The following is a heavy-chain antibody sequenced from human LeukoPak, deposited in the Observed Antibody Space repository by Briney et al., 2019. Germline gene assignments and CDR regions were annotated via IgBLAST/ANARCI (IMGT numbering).Heavy chain of an antibody. D-gene: IGHD6-13*01. J-gene: IGHJ5*02. CDR3: ARDRIAAPSTDWFEH. CDR1: GLNLSGYA. V-gene: IGHV3-30*04. CDR2: ISYDGSEK. Sequence: GGSLRLSCAASGLNLSGYALHWVRQAPGKGLEWVAVISYDGSEKYYADSVKGRFTISRDDSKNTFSLQMNSLRGEDTAVYYCARDRIAAPSTDWFEHWGQGTLVTVSS.